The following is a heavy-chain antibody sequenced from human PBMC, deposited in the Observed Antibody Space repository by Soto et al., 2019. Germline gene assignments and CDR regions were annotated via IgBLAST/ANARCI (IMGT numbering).Heavy chain of an antibody. D-gene: IGHD6-6*01. Sequence: PSETLSLTCTVSGGSISSGEYYWTWIRQPPGKGLEWIGYIYYSGSTYYNPSLKSRVTISVDTSKNQFSLKLSSVTAADTAVYYCAREATIAARLDSWGQGTLVTVSS. CDR1: GGSISSGEYY. J-gene: IGHJ4*02. CDR2: IYYSGST. CDR3: AREATIAARLDS. V-gene: IGHV4-30-4*01.